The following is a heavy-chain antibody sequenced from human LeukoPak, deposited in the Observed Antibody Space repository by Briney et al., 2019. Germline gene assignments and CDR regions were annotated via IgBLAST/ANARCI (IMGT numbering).Heavy chain of an antibody. D-gene: IGHD6-6*01. CDR2: ITSSSSYT. CDR1: GITFSNYN. J-gene: IGHJ4*02. Sequence: GGSLRLSCAAPGITFSNYNMNWVRQAPGKGLEWISAITSSSSYTFYADSVKGRFTISRDNAQNSLYLQMNSLRVEDTAIYYCARDSSSSYLFDYWGQGTLVTVSS. V-gene: IGHV3-21*01. CDR3: ARDSSSSYLFDY.